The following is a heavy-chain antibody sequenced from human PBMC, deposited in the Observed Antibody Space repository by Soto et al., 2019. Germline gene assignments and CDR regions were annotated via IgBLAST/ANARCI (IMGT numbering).Heavy chain of an antibody. CDR1: GYTFTGDY. Sequence: ASVKVSCKASGYTFTGDYMHWVRQAPGQGLEXMGXXXLNXGXTXXAXXXQGRVTMTRDTSISTAYMEMSRLRSDDTAVYCCARDFMYYYYGLDVWGHGTTVTVSS. J-gene: IGHJ6*02. CDR3: ARDFMYYYYGLDV. V-gene: IGHV1-2*02. CDR2: XXLNXGXT.